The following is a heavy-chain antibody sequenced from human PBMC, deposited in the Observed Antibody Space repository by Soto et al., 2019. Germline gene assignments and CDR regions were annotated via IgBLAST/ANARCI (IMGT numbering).Heavy chain of an antibody. Sequence: QLQLQESGPGLVKPSETLSLTCTVSGGSISSSDFYWGWLRQPPGKGLDFIGSMYYSGTTYYNPSLKNRITISVDTSKNQCSLKFISVTAADTAVYYCAVVDSTGNWFDPWGQGALVTVSS. CDR3: AVVDSTGNWFDP. J-gene: IGHJ5*02. CDR2: MYYSGTT. CDR1: GGSISSSDFY. D-gene: IGHD3-22*01. V-gene: IGHV4-39*01.